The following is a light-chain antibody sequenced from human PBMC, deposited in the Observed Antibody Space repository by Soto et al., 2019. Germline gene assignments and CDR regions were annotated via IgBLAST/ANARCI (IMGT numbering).Light chain of an antibody. CDR1: SRDVGGYRY. CDR2: EVS. CDR3: NSYAGGSYV. J-gene: IGLJ1*01. Sequence: QSALTQPPSASGSPGQSVTISCTGTSRDVGGYRYVSWYQQHPGKAPKLIIYEVSKRPSGVPDRLSGSKSGNTASLTVSGLQAEDEADYYCNSYAGGSYVFGTGTKVTVL. V-gene: IGLV2-8*01.